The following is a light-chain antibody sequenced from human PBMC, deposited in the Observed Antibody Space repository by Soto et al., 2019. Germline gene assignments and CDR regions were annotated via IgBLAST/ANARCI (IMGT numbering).Light chain of an antibody. Sequence: ETVLTQSPATLSLSPGERATLSCRASQSVGTYLAWYHQRPGQAPRLLIYDASNRATGIPARFTGSGSGTDFTLTISRLEPEDFVVYYCQQRSDWPLSFGGGTKVDIK. CDR3: QQRSDWPLS. CDR1: QSVGTY. J-gene: IGKJ4*01. V-gene: IGKV3-11*01. CDR2: DAS.